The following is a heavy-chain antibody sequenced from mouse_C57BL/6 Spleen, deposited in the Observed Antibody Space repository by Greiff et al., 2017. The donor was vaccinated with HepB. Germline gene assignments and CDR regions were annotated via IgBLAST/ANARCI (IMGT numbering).Heavy chain of an antibody. D-gene: IGHD2-1*01. CDR1: GFTFTDYN. J-gene: IGHJ4*01. CDR2: INPNNGGT. Sequence: EVQLQQSGPELVKPGASVKIPCKASGFTFTDYNMDWVKQSHGKSLEWIGDINPNNGGTIYNQKFKGKATLTVDKSSSTAYMELRSLTSEDTAVYYCARMGPIYYGNYAAMDYWGQGTSVTVSS. CDR3: ARMGPIYYGNYAAMDY. V-gene: IGHV1-18*01.